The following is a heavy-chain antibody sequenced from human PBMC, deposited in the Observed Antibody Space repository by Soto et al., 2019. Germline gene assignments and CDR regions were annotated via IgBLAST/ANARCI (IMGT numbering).Heavy chain of an antibody. CDR2: IYYSGST. CDR3: VHHGGVPYYPDF. CDR1: VVSICSGDYY. Sequence: SATLSLSCAVSVVSICSGDYYGSWNRQPPGKGLGWLGDIYYSGSTNYNPSLNSRVTISADQSKNDFSLRLSSVTAADTAVYYCVHHGGVPYYPDFWGQGMLVTVSS. V-gene: IGHV4-30-4*01. D-gene: IGHD2-8*01. J-gene: IGHJ4*02.